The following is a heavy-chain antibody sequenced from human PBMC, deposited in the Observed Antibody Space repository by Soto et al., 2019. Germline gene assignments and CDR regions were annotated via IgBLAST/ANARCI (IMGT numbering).Heavy chain of an antibody. V-gene: IGHV4-61*01. CDR3: ARGNYDSPWFDP. CDR2: VYYTGST. D-gene: IGHD3-3*01. CDR1: AGSVSSGSYY. J-gene: IGHJ5*02. Sequence: SETLSLTCTVSAGSVSSGSYYWSWIRQPPGKALEWIGHVYYTGSTNYNPSLKSRVTMSADTSKNQFSLNLSSVTAADTAVYFCARGNYDSPWFDPWGQGTLVT.